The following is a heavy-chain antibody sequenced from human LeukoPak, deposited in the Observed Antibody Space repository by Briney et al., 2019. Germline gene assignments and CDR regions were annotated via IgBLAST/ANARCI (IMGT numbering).Heavy chain of an antibody. V-gene: IGHV3-23*01. D-gene: IGHD2-2*01. Sequence: PGGSLRLSCAASGFTFSTYAMSWVRQAPGKGLEWVSGISGGGSSTYYADSVKGWFTISRDNSKNTVYLQMNSLRAEDTAVYYCAKRGYCSSITCSVGAFDIWGQGTMVTVSS. CDR3: AKRGYCSSITCSVGAFDI. CDR1: GFTFSTYA. CDR2: ISGGGSST. J-gene: IGHJ3*02.